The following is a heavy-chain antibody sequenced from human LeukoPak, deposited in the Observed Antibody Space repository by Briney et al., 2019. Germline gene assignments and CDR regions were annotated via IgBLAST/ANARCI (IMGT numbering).Heavy chain of an antibody. J-gene: IGHJ6*02. Sequence: GGSLRLSCAASGFTVSSNYMSWVRQAPGKGLEWVAVISYDGSNKYYADSVKGRFTISRDNSKNTLYLQMNSLRAEGTAVYYCAKDIQSGRDYYYYGMDVWGQGTKVTVSS. V-gene: IGHV3-30*18. CDR1: GFTVSSNY. D-gene: IGHD3-10*01. CDR2: ISYDGSNK. CDR3: AKDIQSGRDYYYYGMDV.